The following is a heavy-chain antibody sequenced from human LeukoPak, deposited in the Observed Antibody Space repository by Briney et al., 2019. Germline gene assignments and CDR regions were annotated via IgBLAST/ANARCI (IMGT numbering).Heavy chain of an antibody. Sequence: GGSLRLSCAASGFTFSSYAMSWVRQAPGKGLEWVSAIGGSVAETYSADSVKGRFTISRDNSKNTLYLQMNSLRAEDTAIYYCARGTVGTYYFYYMDVWGKGTTVTVSS. CDR3: ARGTVGTYYFYYMDV. J-gene: IGHJ6*03. CDR1: GFTFSSYA. CDR2: IGGSVAET. D-gene: IGHD6-13*01. V-gene: IGHV3-23*01.